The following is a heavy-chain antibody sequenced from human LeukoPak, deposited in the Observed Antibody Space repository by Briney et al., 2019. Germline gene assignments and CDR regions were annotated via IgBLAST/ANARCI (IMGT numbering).Heavy chain of an antibody. CDR3: TTGMANDYAGNDY. CDR2: FAREVDDT. Sequence: ASVKVSCKVSGYLLSELSIHWVRQTAGKGLAWMAGFAREVDDTIYSENFQGRVTMTEDTSTDTAYMELSSLTFDDTAVYYCTTGMANDYAGNDYWGQGTLVTVSS. V-gene: IGHV1-24*01. D-gene: IGHD4-17*01. CDR1: GYLLSELS. J-gene: IGHJ4*02.